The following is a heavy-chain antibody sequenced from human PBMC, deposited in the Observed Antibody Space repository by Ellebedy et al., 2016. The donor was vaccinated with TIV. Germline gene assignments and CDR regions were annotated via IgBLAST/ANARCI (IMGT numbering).Heavy chain of an antibody. CDR2: IIPIFGTA. V-gene: IGHV1-69*13. D-gene: IGHD5-24*01. J-gene: IGHJ4*02. Sequence: SVKVSCXASGYTFTGYYMHWVRQAPGQGLEWMGWIIPIFGTANYAQKFQGRVTITADESTSTAYMELSGLRSEDTAVYYCARDLIGYNYNYFDYWGQGTLVTVSS. CDR1: GYTFTGYY. CDR3: ARDLIGYNYNYFDY.